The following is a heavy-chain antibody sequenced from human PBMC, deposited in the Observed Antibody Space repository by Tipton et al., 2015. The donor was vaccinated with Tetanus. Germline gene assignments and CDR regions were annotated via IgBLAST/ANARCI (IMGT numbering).Heavy chain of an antibody. D-gene: IGHD3-22*01. J-gene: IGHJ4*02. V-gene: IGHV3-53*05. CDR3: ARVPRLYYDSSGYYDYFDY. CDR1: GFTVSSNY. CDR2: IYSGGST. Sequence: SLRLSCAASGFTVSSNYMSWVRQAPGKGLEWVSVIYSGGSTYYADSVKGRFAISRDNSKNTLYLQMNSLRAEDTAVYYCARVPRLYYDSSGYYDYFDYWGQGTLVTVSS.